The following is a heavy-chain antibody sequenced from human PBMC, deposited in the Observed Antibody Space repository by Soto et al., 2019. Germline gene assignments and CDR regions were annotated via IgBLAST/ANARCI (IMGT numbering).Heavy chain of an antibody. Sequence: SVKVSCKASGYTFTSYYMHWVRQAPGQGLEWMGIINPSGGSTSYAQKFQGRVTMTRDTSTSTVYMELSSLRSEDTAVYYCARVKAATNYYGSGTDYYYYGMDVWGQGTTVTVSS. J-gene: IGHJ6*02. D-gene: IGHD3-10*01. CDR1: GYTFTSYY. CDR3: ARVKAATNYYGSGTDYYYYGMDV. V-gene: IGHV1-46*01. CDR2: INPSGGST.